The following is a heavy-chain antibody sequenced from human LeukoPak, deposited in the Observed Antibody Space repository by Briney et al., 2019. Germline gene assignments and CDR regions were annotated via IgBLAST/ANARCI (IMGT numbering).Heavy chain of an antibody. CDR2: ISGNGGSA. Sequence: GGSLRLSCAASGFTFSSYAMSWVRQAPGKGLEWVSAISGNGGSAYCADSVKGRFTISRDNSKNTLYLQMNSLRAEDTAVYYCAKDLLIGGGSWGSVWGQGTLVTVSS. J-gene: IGHJ4*02. CDR3: AKDLLIGGGSWGSV. V-gene: IGHV3-23*01. D-gene: IGHD2-15*01. CDR1: GFTFSSYA.